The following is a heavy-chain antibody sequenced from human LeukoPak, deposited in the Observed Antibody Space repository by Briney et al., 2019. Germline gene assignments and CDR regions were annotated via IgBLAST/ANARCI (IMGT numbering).Heavy chain of an antibody. J-gene: IGHJ6*02. CDR2: ISSNGGST. CDR3: ARGTVTTYYYGMDV. CDR1: GFTFSSYE. D-gene: IGHD4-17*01. V-gene: IGHV3-64*01. Sequence: PGGSLRLSCVASGFTFSSYEMNWVRQAPGKGLEYVSAISSNGGSTYYANSVKGRFTISRDSSKNTLYLQMGSLRAEDMAVYYCARGTVTTYYYGMDVWGQGTTVTVSS.